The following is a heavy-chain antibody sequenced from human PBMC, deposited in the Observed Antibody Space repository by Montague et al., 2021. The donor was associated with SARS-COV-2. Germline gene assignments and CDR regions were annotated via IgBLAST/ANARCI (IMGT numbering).Heavy chain of an antibody. D-gene: IGHD2-2*01. Sequence: CAISGDSVSSNIATWNWIRQSPSIRLQWLGRSYHRSKWYNDYAESVKSRITIDPDTSKHQFSLHLNSVTPEDTAVYYCARIPVGSKYYFDFWGQGTLVTVSS. CDR3: ARIPVGSKYYFDF. J-gene: IGHJ4*02. V-gene: IGHV6-1*01. CDR1: GDSVSSNIAT. CDR2: SYHRSKWYN.